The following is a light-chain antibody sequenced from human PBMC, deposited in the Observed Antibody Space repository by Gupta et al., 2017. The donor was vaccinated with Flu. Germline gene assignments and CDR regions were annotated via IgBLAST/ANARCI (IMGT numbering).Light chain of an antibody. V-gene: IGLV3-21*02. CDR2: DDS. J-gene: IGLJ2*01. CDR1: NIGRKS. Sequence: SVLTQAPSVSVEPGQTARITCGGNNIGRKSVHWSLQKPGQAPVLVVYDDSDRRSGIPERFSGSNSGNTATMTISRVEAGDEADYYCQVWDRSSDLVVFGGGTKLTVL. CDR3: QVWDRSSDLVV.